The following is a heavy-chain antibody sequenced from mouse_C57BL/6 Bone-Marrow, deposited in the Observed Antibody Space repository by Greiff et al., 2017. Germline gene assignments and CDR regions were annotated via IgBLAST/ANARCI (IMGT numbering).Heavy chain of an antibody. CDR1: GFTFSDYG. D-gene: IGHD1-1*01. CDR3: ARQDYGSTWYFDV. V-gene: IGHV5-15*01. CDR2: ISNLAYSI. Sequence: EVMLVESGGGLVQPGGSLKLSCAASGFTFSDYGMAWVRQAPRKGPEWVAFISNLAYSIYYADTVTGRFTISRENAKNTLYLEMSSLGSEDTDMYYGARQDYGSTWYFDVWGTGTTVTVAS. J-gene: IGHJ1*03.